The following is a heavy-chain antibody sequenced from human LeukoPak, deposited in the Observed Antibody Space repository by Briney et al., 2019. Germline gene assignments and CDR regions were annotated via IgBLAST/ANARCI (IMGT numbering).Heavy chain of an antibody. CDR2: IYHSGST. D-gene: IGHD1-1*01. CDR1: GYSISSGYY. Sequence: PSETLSLTCTVSGYSISSGYYWGWIRQPPGKGLEWIGSIYHSGSTYYNPSLKSRVTISVDTSKNQFSLKLSSVTAADTAVYYCARHTNWNEEYNWFDPWGQGTLVTVSS. J-gene: IGHJ5*02. CDR3: ARHTNWNEEYNWFDP. V-gene: IGHV4-38-2*02.